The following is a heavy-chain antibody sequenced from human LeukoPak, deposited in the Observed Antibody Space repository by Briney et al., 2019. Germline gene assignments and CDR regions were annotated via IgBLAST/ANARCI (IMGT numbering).Heavy chain of an antibody. J-gene: IGHJ4*02. CDR1: GLTFNTYW. Sequence: HPGGSLRLSCAASGLTFNTYWMSWVRQAPGKGLEWVANIKPDESEIYYADSAKGRFTISRDNAKNSLYLQMNSLRVDDTAVYYCARLCWNSGWYLDYWGQGILATVSS. V-gene: IGHV3-7*01. CDR2: IKPDESEI. CDR3: ARLCWNSGWYLDY. D-gene: IGHD6-19*01.